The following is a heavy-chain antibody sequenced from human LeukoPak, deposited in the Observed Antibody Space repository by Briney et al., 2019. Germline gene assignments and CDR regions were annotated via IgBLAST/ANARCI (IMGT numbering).Heavy chain of an antibody. D-gene: IGHD6-19*01. V-gene: IGHV3-30*18. Sequence: AGGSLRLSCAASGFNFNIYGVHWVRQAPGKGLEWVAIISYDGSKKYYAHSVKGRFTISRDNSKNTVYLQMNSLRPEDTAVYYCAKDRPPYSSGWGSAFDYWGQGTLVTVSS. CDR2: ISYDGSKK. CDR1: GFNFNIYG. J-gene: IGHJ4*02. CDR3: AKDRPPYSSGWGSAFDY.